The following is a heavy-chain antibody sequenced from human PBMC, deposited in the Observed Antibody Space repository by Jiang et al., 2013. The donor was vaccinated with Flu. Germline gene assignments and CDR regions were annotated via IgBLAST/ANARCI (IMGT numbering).Heavy chain of an antibody. D-gene: IGHD6-13*01. J-gene: IGHJ4*02. CDR3: AKSVIAAADSYYLDY. Sequence: VQLLESGGGVVQPGRSLRLSCAASGFTFTKYAMHWVRQTPGKGLEHVAVISSDGSRYFHPDSVQGRFSISRDNSRNTLFLQMSRLRPEDTAVYYCAKSVIAAADSYYLDYWGQGTLVTVSS. V-gene: IGHV3-30*18. CDR1: GFTFTKYA. CDR2: ISSDGSRY.